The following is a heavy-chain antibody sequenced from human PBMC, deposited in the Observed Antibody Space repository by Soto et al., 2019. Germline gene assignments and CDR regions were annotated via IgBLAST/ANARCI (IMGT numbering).Heavy chain of an antibody. D-gene: IGHD3-22*01. CDR3: AKDHYYDSSGYGDY. V-gene: IGHV3-23*01. Sequence: GGSLRLSCAASGFTFSSYAMSWVRQAPGKGLEWVSAISGSGGSTYYADSVKGRFTISRDNSKNTLYLQMNSLRAEDTAVYYCAKDHYYDSSGYGDYWGQGTLVTVSS. CDR2: ISGSGGST. CDR1: GFTFSSYA. J-gene: IGHJ4*02.